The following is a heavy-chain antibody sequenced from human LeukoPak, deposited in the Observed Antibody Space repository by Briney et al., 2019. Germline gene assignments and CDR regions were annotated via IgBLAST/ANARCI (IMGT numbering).Heavy chain of an antibody. CDR1: GGSISSGSYY. CDR3: ARSGWHSSGYPITFDY. Sequence: SQTPSLTCTVSGGSISSGSYYWSWIRQPAGKGLEWIGRIYTSGSTNYNPSLKSRVTISVDTSKNQFSLKLSSVTAADTAVYYCARSGWHSSGYPITFDYWGQGTLVAVSS. J-gene: IGHJ4*02. CDR2: IYTSGST. V-gene: IGHV4-61*02. D-gene: IGHD3-22*01.